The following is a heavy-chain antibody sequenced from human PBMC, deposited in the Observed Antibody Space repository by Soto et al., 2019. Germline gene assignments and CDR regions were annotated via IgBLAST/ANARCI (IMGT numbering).Heavy chain of an antibody. V-gene: IGHV3-30-3*01. CDR1: GFTFSSCA. CDR3: ARDKRDLRFLAWSNYFDN. D-gene: IGHD3-3*01. Sequence: PGGSLRLSCSASGFTFSSCAMHRVRQAPGKGLEWVALISYDGSNKYYADSVKGRFTISRDNSKNTLYLQMNSLRAEDTAVYYCARDKRDLRFLAWSNYFDNWGQGTLVTVSS. CDR2: ISYDGSNK. J-gene: IGHJ4*02.